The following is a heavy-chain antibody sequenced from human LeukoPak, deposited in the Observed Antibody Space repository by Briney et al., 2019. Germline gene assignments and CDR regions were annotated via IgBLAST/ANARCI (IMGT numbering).Heavy chain of an antibody. CDR2: MSPNSGNT. J-gene: IGHJ5*02. D-gene: IGHD3-22*01. Sequence: ASVKVSCKASGYTFTSYDINWVRRTGQGLEWMGWMSPNSGNTGYAQKFQGRVTITADESTSTAYMELSSLRSEDTAVYYCARGPQRDSSGYYFNWFDPWGQGTLVTVSS. V-gene: IGHV1-8*01. CDR3: ARGPQRDSSGYYFNWFDP. CDR1: GYTFTSYD.